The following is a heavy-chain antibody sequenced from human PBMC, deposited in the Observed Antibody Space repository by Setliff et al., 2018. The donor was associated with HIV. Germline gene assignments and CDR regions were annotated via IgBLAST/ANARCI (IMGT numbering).Heavy chain of an antibody. J-gene: IGHJ4*02. D-gene: IGHD2-15*01. CDR1: GGTFSSYA. V-gene: IGHV1-69*06. CDR2: IIPIFGTA. Sequence: SVKVSCKASGGTFSSYAISWVRQAPGQGLEWMGRIIPIFGTANYAQKFQGRVTITADKSTSTAYMDLSSLRSEDTAVYFCAKEKVTGWFYFDYWGQGTLVTVSS. CDR3: AKEKVTGWFYFDY.